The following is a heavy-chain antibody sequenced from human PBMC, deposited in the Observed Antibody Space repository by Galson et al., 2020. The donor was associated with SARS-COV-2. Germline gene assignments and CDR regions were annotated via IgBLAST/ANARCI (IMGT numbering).Heavy chain of an antibody. V-gene: IGHV3-33*01. CDR2: IWYDGSNK. D-gene: IGHD6-13*01. CDR3: ARGVLGYSSSWEEYYFDY. CDR1: GFTFSSYG. J-gene: IGHJ4*02. Sequence: QLGESLKISCAASGFTFSSYGMHWVRQAPGKGLEWVAVIWYDGSNKYYADSVKGRFTISRDNSKNTLYLQMKSLRAEDTAVYYCARGVLGYSSSWEEYYFDYWGQGTLVTVSS.